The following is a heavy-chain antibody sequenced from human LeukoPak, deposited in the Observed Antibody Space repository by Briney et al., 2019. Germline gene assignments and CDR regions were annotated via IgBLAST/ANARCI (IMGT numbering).Heavy chain of an antibody. J-gene: IGHJ6*02. CDR3: AKDKDFWSGYYRGVPYYYGLDV. CDR1: GFTFSSYG. V-gene: IGHV3-30*18. Sequence: GGSLRLSCAASGFTFSSYGMHWVRQAPGKGLEWGAVISYDGSNKDYADSVKGRFTISRDNAKNTLYLQMNSLRPEDTALYYCAKDKDFWSGYYRGVPYYYGLDVWGQGTTVTVSS. CDR2: ISYDGSNK. D-gene: IGHD3-3*01.